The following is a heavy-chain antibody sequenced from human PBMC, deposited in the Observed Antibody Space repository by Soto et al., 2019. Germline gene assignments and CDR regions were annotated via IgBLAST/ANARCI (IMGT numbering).Heavy chain of an antibody. V-gene: IGHV1-18*01. D-gene: IGHD2-8*01. CDR3: ARDEYNNGRNWLNP. J-gene: IGHJ5*02. Sequence: ASVKVSCKASGYSFSNSGFSWMRQAPGQGLEWMGWISTYNGNTNYAQKFQGRLSMTRDTSTTTAFMELTTLRSDDTAVYYCARDEYNNGRNWLNPWGQGTLVTVSS. CDR1: GYSFSNSG. CDR2: ISTYNGNT.